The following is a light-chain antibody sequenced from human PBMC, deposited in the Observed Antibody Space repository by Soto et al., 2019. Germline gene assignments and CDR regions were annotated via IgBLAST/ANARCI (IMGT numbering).Light chain of an antibody. V-gene: IGLV2-14*01. CDR2: EVS. CDR1: SSDIGSNNY. Sequence: QSALTQPASVSGSPGQSITISCTGNSSDIGSNNYVSWFQQRPGKAPTLIIYEVSNRPSGVSNHFSGSKSGNTASLTISGLLPEDEAEYYCSSYTTTPRLFGGGTKLTVL. J-gene: IGLJ2*01. CDR3: SSYTTTPRL.